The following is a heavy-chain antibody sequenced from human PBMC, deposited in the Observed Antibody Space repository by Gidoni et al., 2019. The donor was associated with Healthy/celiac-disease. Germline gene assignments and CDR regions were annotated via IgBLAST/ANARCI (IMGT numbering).Heavy chain of an antibody. CDR2: ISWNSGSI. CDR1: GFTFDDYA. Sequence: EVQLVESGGGLVQPGRSLRLSCAASGFTFDDYAMHWVRQAPGKGLEWVSGISWNSGSIGYADSVKGRFTISRDNAKNSLYLQMNSLRAEDTALYYCAKGDGAFDIWGQGTMVTVSS. V-gene: IGHV3-9*01. CDR3: AKGDGAFDI. J-gene: IGHJ3*02.